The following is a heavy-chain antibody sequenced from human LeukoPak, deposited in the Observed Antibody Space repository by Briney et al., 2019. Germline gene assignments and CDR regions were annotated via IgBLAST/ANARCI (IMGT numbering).Heavy chain of an antibody. CDR1: GYTFTSYY. D-gene: IGHD3-22*01. J-gene: IGHJ4*02. Sequence: ASVKVSCKASGYTFTSYYMHWVRQAPGRGLEWMGIINPSGGSTSYAQKFQGRVTMTRDTSTSTVYMELSSLRSEDTAVYYCARRGAYYYDSSGYSNFDYWGQGTLVTVSS. CDR3: ARRGAYYYDSSGYSNFDY. V-gene: IGHV1-46*01. CDR2: INPSGGST.